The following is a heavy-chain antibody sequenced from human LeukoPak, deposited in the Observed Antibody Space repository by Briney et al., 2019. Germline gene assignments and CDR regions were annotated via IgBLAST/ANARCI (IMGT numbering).Heavy chain of an antibody. D-gene: IGHD2-2*01. CDR1: GGSISSYY. CDR2: IYYSGST. Sequence: SETLSLTCTVSGGSISSYYWSWIRQPPEKGLEWIGYIYYSGSTNYNPSLKSRVTISVDTSKNQFSLKLSSVTAADTAVYYCSGHCSSTSCHGDYWGQGTLVTVSS. V-gene: IGHV4-59*08. J-gene: IGHJ4*02. CDR3: SGHCSSTSCHGDY.